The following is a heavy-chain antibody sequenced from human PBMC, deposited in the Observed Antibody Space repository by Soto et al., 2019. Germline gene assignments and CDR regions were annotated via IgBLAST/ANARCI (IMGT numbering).Heavy chain of an antibody. J-gene: IGHJ6*02. Sequence: ASVKVSCKASGYTFTSYAMHWVRQAPGQRLEWMGWINAGNGNTKYSQKFQGRVTITRDTSASTAYMELSSLRSEDTAVYYCVAAMEWPGEHYGMGVWGRGTTVTVAS. V-gene: IGHV1-3*01. D-gene: IGHD3-3*01. CDR3: VAAMEWPGEHYGMGV. CDR2: INAGNGNT. CDR1: GYTFTSYA.